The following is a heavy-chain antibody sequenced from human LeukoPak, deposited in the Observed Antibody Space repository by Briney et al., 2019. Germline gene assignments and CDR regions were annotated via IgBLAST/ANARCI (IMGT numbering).Heavy chain of an antibody. CDR1: GFTFSSYA. V-gene: IGHV3-21*01. CDR3: ARGGSSSFLGS. Sequence: GGSLRLSCAPSGFTFSSYAMMWVRQAPGKGVEWVSSIESTSSSIYYADSLKGRFTVSRDNAKNSLYLQMNSLRAEDTAVYYCARGGSSSFLGSWGQGTLVTVSS. J-gene: IGHJ4*02. CDR2: IESTSSSI. D-gene: IGHD6-6*01.